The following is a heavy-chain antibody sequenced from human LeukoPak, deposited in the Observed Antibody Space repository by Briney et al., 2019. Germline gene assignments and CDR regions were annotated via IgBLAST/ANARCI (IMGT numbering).Heavy chain of an antibody. J-gene: IGHJ6*03. CDR1: GGSISSGGYY. V-gene: IGHV4-61*02. Sequence: TPSETLSLTCTVSGGSISSGGYYWSWIRQPAGKGLEWIGRIYTSGSTNYNPSLKSRVTISVDTSKNQFSLKLSSVTAADTAVYYCAREPYLTMAIYYYYYMDVWGKGTTVTISS. CDR3: AREPYLTMAIYYYYYMDV. CDR2: IYTSGST. D-gene: IGHD4/OR15-4a*01.